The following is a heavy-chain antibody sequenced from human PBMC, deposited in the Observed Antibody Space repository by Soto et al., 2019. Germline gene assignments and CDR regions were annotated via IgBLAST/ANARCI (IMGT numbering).Heavy chain of an antibody. Sequence: SETLSLTCTVSGGSISSYYWSWIRQPPGKGLEWIGYIYYSGSTNYNPSLKSRVTISVDTSKNQFSLKLSSVTAADTAVYYCARYKDGYRQAFDYWGQGTLVTVSS. CDR1: GGSISSYY. CDR3: ARYKDGYRQAFDY. D-gene: IGHD5-12*01. J-gene: IGHJ4*02. CDR2: IYYSGST. V-gene: IGHV4-59*01.